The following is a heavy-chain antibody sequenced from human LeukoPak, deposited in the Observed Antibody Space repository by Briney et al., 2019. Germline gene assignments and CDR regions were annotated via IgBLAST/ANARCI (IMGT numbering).Heavy chain of an antibody. D-gene: IGHD5-18*01. Sequence: ASVKVSCKASGYTFTDYYMHWVRQAPGQGLEWMGWINPNSGGTNYAQKFQGRVTMTRDTSISTAYMELSRLRSDDTAVYYCARRKSYGYGFDYWGQGTLVTVSS. CDR3: ARRKSYGYGFDY. CDR2: INPNSGGT. J-gene: IGHJ4*02. V-gene: IGHV1-2*02. CDR1: GYTFTDYY.